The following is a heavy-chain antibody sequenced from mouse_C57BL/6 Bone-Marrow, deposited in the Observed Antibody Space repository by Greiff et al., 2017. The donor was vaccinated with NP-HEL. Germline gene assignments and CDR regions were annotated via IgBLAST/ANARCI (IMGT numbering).Heavy chain of an antibody. CDR2: IWRGGST. D-gene: IGHD2-4*01. CDR1: GFSLTSYG. CDR3: AKNSYYDYDEDYAMDY. V-gene: IGHV2-5*01. Sequence: QVQLQQSGPGLVQPSQSLSITCTVSGFSLTSYGVHWVRQSPGKGLEWLGVIWRGGSTDYNAAFMSRLSITKDNSKSQVFFKMNSLQADDTAIYYCAKNSYYDYDEDYAMDYWGQGTSVTVSS. J-gene: IGHJ4*01.